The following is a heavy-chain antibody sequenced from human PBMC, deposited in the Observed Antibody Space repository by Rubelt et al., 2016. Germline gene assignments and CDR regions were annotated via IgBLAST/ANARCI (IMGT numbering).Heavy chain of an antibody. J-gene: IGHJ1*01. CDR2: IVYSGNDQ. D-gene: IGHD3-3*01. CDR3: ATDGSEWSRDK. V-gene: IGHV3-21*06. Sequence: EVHLVESGGGLVKPGGSLRLSCAASGFIFTKTGMTWIRQAPGKGLEWVSTIVYSGNDQFYADSVKGRFTISRDNARNLVFLQMNSLRGDDTAVYYCATDGSEWSRDKWGQGTLVTV. CDR1: GFIFTKTG.